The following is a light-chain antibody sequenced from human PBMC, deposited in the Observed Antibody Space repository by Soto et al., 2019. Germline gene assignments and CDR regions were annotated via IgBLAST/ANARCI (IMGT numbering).Light chain of an antibody. CDR3: QQYNSLWT. CDR1: QSISSR. Sequence: DIQMTQSPSTLSASVGDRVTITCRASQSISSRLAWYQQKPGKAPKLLIYKASSLESGVPSRFSGSGSGTEFTLSISSLHPDDFATYYCQQYNSLWTFGQGTKVEIK. CDR2: KAS. J-gene: IGKJ1*01. V-gene: IGKV1-5*03.